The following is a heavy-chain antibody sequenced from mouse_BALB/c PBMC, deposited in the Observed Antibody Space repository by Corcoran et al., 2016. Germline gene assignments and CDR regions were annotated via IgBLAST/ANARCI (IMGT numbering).Heavy chain of an antibody. CDR1: GYTFTSYV. CDR2: INPYNDGT. D-gene: IGHD2-14*01. V-gene: IGHV1S136*01. CDR3: ARGEVRPYYYAMDY. J-gene: IGHJ4*01. Sequence: EVQLQQSGPELVQPGASVKMSCKASGYTFTSYVMHWVKQKPGQGLEWIGYINPYNDGTKYNEKFKGKATLTSDKSSSTAYMELSSLTSEDSAVYYCARGEVRPYYYAMDYWGQGTSVTVSS.